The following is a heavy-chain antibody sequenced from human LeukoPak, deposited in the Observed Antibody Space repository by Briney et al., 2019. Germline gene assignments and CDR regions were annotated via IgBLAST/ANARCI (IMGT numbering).Heavy chain of an antibody. D-gene: IGHD6-13*01. J-gene: IGHJ4*02. V-gene: IGHV3-23*01. CDR1: GFTFSSYA. Sequence: PGGSLRLSCAASGFTFSSYAMSWVRQAPGKGLEWVSAISGSGGSTYYADSVKGRFTISRDNSKNTLYLQMNSLRAEDTAVYYCARDLAYSSSWYLGAFDYWGQGTLVTVSS. CDR3: ARDLAYSSSWYLGAFDY. CDR2: ISGSGGST.